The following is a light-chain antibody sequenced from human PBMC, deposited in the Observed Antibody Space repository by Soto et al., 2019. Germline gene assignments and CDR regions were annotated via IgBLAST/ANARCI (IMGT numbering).Light chain of an antibody. CDR3: AAWDDSLNGPG. CDR2: SNN. Sequence: QAVVTQPPSASGTPGQRVTISCSGSSSNIGSNTVNWYQQLPGTAPKLLIYSNNQRPSGVPDRFSGSKSGTSASLAISGLQSEDEADYYCAAWDDSLNGPGFGGGTKLTV. V-gene: IGLV1-44*01. J-gene: IGLJ2*01. CDR1: SSNIGSNT.